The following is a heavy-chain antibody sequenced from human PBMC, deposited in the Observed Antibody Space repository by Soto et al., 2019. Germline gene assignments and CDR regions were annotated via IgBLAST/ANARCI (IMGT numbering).Heavy chain of an antibody. D-gene: IGHD3-10*01. CDR1: GDSISSATYY. CDR2: IRYSGTT. Sequence: QLQLQESGPGLVKPSETLSLTCTVSGDSISSATYYWGWIRQPPGKGLEWIVTIRYSGTTYYNPSFQSLLTISVDSSKNHFSLNLSSVTAADTAVYYCARFPYRSGAGYFQNWGQGTLVTVSS. CDR3: ARFPYRSGAGYFQN. J-gene: IGHJ1*01. V-gene: IGHV4-39*02.